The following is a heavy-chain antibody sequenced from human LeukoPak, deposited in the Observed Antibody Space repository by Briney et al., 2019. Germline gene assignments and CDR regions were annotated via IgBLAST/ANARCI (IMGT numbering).Heavy chain of an antibody. CDR1: GFTLSDYY. V-gene: IGHV3-11*01. J-gene: IGHJ4*02. CDR2: SSSTGRTI. CDR3: ARNGGYYGSGTYYIDFDY. D-gene: IGHD3-10*01. Sequence: GGSLRLSCAASGFTLSDYYMSWIRQAPGKGLEWVPYSSSTGRTINYADSVKGRFTVSRDNAKNSLYLQMNSLRAEDTAVYYCARNGGYYGSGTYYIDFDYWGQGTLVTVSS.